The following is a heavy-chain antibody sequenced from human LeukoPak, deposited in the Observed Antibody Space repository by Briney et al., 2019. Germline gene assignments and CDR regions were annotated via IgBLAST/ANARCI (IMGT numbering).Heavy chain of an antibody. CDR3: ARDWEYQLLQDYYYYYMDV. D-gene: IGHD2-2*01. CDR2: ISSSSSYI. Sequence: PGGSLRLSCAASGFTFSSYSMNWVRQAPGKGLEWVSSISSSSSYIYYADSVKGRFTISRDNAKNSLYLQMNSLRAEDTAVYYCARDWEYQLLQDYYYYYMDVWGKGTTVTVSS. CDR1: GFTFSSYS. V-gene: IGHV3-21*01. J-gene: IGHJ6*03.